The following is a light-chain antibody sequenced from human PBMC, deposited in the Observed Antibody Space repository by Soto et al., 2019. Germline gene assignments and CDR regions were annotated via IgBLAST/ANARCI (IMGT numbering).Light chain of an antibody. CDR3: CSSAVTDTV. CDR2: EGS. Sequence: QSALTQPASVSGSPGQSITISCTGTNSDVESYNFVSWYQQHPGKAPKLMIYEGSKRPSGVSDRFSGSKSGNTASLTISGLQADDEADYYCCSSAVTDTVFGTGTKVTVL. V-gene: IGLV2-23*03. J-gene: IGLJ1*01. CDR1: NSDVESYNF.